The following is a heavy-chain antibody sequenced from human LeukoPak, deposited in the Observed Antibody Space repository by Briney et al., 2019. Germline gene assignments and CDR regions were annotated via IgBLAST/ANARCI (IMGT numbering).Heavy chain of an antibody. V-gene: IGHV3-53*01. D-gene: IGHD3-22*01. CDR1: GFTVSSNY. CDR3: ARDHGGDSTAYTDY. Sequence: GGSLXLSCAASGFTVSSNYMSWVRQAPGKGLEWVSVIYSGGSAYHADSVKGRFTISRDNSKNTLYLQMNSLRAEDTAVYYCARDHGGDSTAYTDYWGQGTLVTVSS. J-gene: IGHJ4*02. CDR2: IYSGGSA.